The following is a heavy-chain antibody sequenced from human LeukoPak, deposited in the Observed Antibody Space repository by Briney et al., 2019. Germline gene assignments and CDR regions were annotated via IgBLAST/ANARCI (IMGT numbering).Heavy chain of an antibody. CDR2: IYPGDSDT. CDR1: GYSFTSYW. D-gene: IGHD2-2*01. CDR3: ARLRTSTHPGWFDP. J-gene: IGHJ5*02. Sequence: GESLKISCKGSGYSFTSYWIGWVRQLPGKGLEWMGIIYPGDSDTRYSPSFQGQVTISADKSISTAYLQWSSLKAPDTAMYYCARLRTSTHPGWFDPWGQGTLVTVSS. V-gene: IGHV5-51*01.